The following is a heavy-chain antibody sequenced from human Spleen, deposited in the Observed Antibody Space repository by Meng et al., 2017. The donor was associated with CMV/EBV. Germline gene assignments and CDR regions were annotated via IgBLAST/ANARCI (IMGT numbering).Heavy chain of an antibody. CDR2: INHSGST. J-gene: IGHJ4*02. Sequence: QALVQPRGAGLLKTSETSSLPCAVYGWFVSGYYWSWIRQPPGKGLEWIGEINHSGSTNYNPSLKSRVTISVDTSKNQFSLKLSSVTAADTAVYYCASRGYLGNFDYWGQGTLVTVSS. V-gene: IGHV4-34*01. CDR1: GWFVSGYY. D-gene: IGHD5-12*01. CDR3: ASRGYLGNFDY.